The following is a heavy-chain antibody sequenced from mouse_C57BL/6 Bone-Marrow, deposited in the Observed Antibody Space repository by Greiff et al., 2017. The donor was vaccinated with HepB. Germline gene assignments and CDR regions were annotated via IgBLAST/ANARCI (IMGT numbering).Heavy chain of an antibody. CDR3: ARTVVALYYFYY. Sequence: QVQLQQPGAELVKPGASVKLSCKASGYTFTSYWMHWVKQRPGQGLEWIGMIHPNSGSTNYNEKFKSKATLTVDKSSSTAYMQLSSLTSEDSAVYYCARTVVALYYFYYWGQGTTLTVSS. J-gene: IGHJ2*01. V-gene: IGHV1-64*01. D-gene: IGHD1-1*01. CDR1: GYTFTSYW. CDR2: IHPNSGST.